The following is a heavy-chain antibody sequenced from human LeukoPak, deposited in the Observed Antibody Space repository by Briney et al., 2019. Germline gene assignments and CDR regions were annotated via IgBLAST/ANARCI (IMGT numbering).Heavy chain of an antibody. CDR1: GGNFNNYA. D-gene: IGHD3/OR15-3a*01. CDR2: IIPALDRA. V-gene: IGHV1-69*04. CDR3: ARRTDAVDDAFDI. Sequence: SVKVSCKASGGNFNNYAVNWVRQAPGQGLQWMGRIIPALDRANYAHNFQGRLTITADKSTETAYMELSSLRSEDTGLYFCARRTDAVDDAFDIWGQGTMLTVSS. J-gene: IGHJ3*02.